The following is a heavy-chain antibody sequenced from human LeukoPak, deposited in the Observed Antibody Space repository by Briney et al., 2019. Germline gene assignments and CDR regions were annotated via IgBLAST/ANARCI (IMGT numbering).Heavy chain of an antibody. CDR1: GFTFSTYW. V-gene: IGHV3-74*01. Sequence: GGSLRLSCTASGFTFSTYWMHRFRHAPGKGPVWVSSISTDVSRTNYADSVRGRFTISRDNAKNTLYLEMNSLRAEDTALYYCVRDGPYYFDYWGQGTLVTVSS. CDR3: VRDGPYYFDY. CDR2: ISTDVSRT. J-gene: IGHJ4*02.